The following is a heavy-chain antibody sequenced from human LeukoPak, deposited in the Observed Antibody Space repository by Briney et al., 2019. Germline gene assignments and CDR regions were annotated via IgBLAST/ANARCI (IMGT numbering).Heavy chain of an antibody. CDR1: GFTFSSYS. CDR2: ISSSSSYI. Sequence: GGSLRLSCAASGFTFSSYSMNWVRQAPGKGLEWVSSISSSSSYIYYADSVNGRFTISRDNAKNSLYLQMNSLRAEDTAVYYCARTNYDILTGLFDDYWGQGTLVTVSS. J-gene: IGHJ4*02. CDR3: ARTNYDILTGLFDDY. D-gene: IGHD3-9*01. V-gene: IGHV3-21*01.